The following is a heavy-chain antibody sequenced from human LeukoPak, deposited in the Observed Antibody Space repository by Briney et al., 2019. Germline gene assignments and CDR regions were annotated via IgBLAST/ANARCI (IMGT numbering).Heavy chain of an antibody. CDR2: ISYDGSNK. Sequence: PGGSLRLSCAASGFTFSSYAMHWVRQAPGKGLEWVAVISYDGSNKYYADSVKGRFTISRDNSKNTLYPQMNSLRAEDTAVYYCARSPYYGGNPEDAFDIWGQGTMVTVSS. CDR1: GFTFSSYA. V-gene: IGHV3-30-3*01. J-gene: IGHJ3*02. CDR3: ARSPYYGGNPEDAFDI. D-gene: IGHD4-17*01.